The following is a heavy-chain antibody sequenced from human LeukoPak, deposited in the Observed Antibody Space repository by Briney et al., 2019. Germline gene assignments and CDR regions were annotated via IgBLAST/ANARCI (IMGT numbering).Heavy chain of an antibody. CDR2: IKQDGGAK. Sequence: GGSLRLSCAASGIPFTNFWMNWARQAPGKGLGWVANIKQDGGAKNYVDSVKGRFTISRDNAKNSLYLQMNNLRVEDTAVYYCARERVTTTSFDYWGQGVLVTVSS. CDR3: ARERVTTTSFDY. J-gene: IGHJ4*02. V-gene: IGHV3-7*01. CDR1: GIPFTNFW. D-gene: IGHD2/OR15-2a*01.